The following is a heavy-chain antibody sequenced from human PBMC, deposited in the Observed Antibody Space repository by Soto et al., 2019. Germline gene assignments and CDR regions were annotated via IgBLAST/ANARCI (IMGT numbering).Heavy chain of an antibody. CDR1: GGTFNTIA. J-gene: IGHJ6*02. CDR2: IIPLFGAG. V-gene: IGHV1-69*01. Sequence: VKVSCKISGGTFNTIALSWVRQAPGQGLEWMGGIIPLFGAGNYAEKFRDRVTITADESSSTMTMELTSLRSADTAVYYCARGAPLGYTGDYVALQFLGQGPTVTVSS. CDR3: ARGAPLGYTGDYVALQF. D-gene: IGHD6-13*01.